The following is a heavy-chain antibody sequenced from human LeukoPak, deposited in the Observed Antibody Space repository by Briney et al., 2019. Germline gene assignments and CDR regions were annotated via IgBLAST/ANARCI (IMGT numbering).Heavy chain of an antibody. J-gene: IGHJ6*02. CDR1: GYSITSYW. CDR2: IYPGDSDT. V-gene: IGHV5-51*01. D-gene: IGHD4-11*01. CDR3: ARGSTVTTIYYYYYGMDV. Sequence: GESLKISCKGSGYSITSYWIGWVRQMPGKGLEWMGIIYPGDSDTRYSPSFQGQVTISADKSISTAYLQWSSLKASDTAMYYCARGSTVTTIYYYYYGMDVWGQGTTVTVSS.